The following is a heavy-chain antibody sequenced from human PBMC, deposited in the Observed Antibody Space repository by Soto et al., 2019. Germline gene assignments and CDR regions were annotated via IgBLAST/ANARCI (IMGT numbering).Heavy chain of an antibody. D-gene: IGHD6-19*01. CDR1: GYTLTELS. CDR2: FDPEDGET. V-gene: IGHV1-24*01. Sequence: ASVQVSCKGSGYTLTELSMHWVRQAPGKGLEWMGGFDPEDGETIYAQKFQGRVTMTEDTSTDTAYMELSSLRSEDTAVYYCATYSSGWYNWFDPWGQGTLVTVSS. J-gene: IGHJ5*02. CDR3: ATYSSGWYNWFDP.